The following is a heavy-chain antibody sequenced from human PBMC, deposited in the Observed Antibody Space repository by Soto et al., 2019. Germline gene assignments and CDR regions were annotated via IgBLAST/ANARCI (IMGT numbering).Heavy chain of an antibody. J-gene: IGHJ5*02. CDR3: VRDGSKTLRDCFDP. CDR1: GGSMRKFY. D-gene: IGHD4-17*01. CDR2: VYATGTS. V-gene: IGHV4-4*07. Sequence: ATITLTCSVSGGSMRKFYWSWMRKTSGKGLEWMGRVYATGTSDYNPSLRSRIAMSVDISKKTFSLRLRSVTAADTGVYYCVRDGSKTLRDCFDPWGQGILVTVPS.